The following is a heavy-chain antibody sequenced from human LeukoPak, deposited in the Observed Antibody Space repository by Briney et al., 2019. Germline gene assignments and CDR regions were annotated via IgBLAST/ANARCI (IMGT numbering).Heavy chain of an antibody. V-gene: IGHV3-48*02. D-gene: IGHD2/OR15-2a*01. CDR2: ISVSGGVR. CDR3: ARDRGYFYDQLDY. J-gene: IGHJ4*02. CDR1: GNPFSSYS. Sequence: GGSLRLSCVASGNPFSSYSMNWIRQAPGKGLEWVSYISVSGGVRSYADSVKGRFTISRDDARNSLYLQMNSLKDEDTAVYYCARDRGYFYDQLDYWGQGTLVTVSS.